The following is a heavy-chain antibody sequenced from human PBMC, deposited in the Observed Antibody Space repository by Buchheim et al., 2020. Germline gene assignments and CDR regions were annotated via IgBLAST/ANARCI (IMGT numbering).Heavy chain of an antibody. V-gene: IGHV4-34*01. CDR3: ARGRGIAARRGAFDI. Sequence: QVQLQQWGAGLLKPSETLSLTCAVYGGSFSGYYWSWIRQPPGKGLEWIGEINHSGSTNYNPSLKSRVNISVDTPKNQFSLKLSSVTAADTAVYYCARGRGIAARRGAFDIWGQGT. J-gene: IGHJ3*02. D-gene: IGHD6-6*01. CDR2: INHSGST. CDR1: GGSFSGYY.